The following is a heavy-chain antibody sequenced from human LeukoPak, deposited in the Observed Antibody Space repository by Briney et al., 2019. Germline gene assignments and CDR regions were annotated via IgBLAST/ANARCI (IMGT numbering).Heavy chain of an antibody. CDR3: ARLDRGYSGYDQIDY. CDR1: GYSFTSYW. D-gene: IGHD5-12*01. Sequence: GESLKISCKGSGYSFTSYWIGWVRQMPGKGLEWMGIIYPGDSDTRYSPSFQGQITISADKSISTAYLQWSSLKASDTAMYYCARLDRGYSGYDQIDYWGQGTLVTVSS. V-gene: IGHV5-51*01. J-gene: IGHJ4*02. CDR2: IYPGDSDT.